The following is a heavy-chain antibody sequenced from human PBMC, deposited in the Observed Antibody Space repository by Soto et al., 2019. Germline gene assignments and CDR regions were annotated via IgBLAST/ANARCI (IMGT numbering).Heavy chain of an antibody. CDR2: IYYGGTT. J-gene: IGHJ6*02. Sequence: EVQLVESGGGLVQPGGSLRISCAASGLTVSTNYMSWVRQAPGKGLEWVSIIYYGGTTYYADSVKGRFTISRDDSKNTLYLQMHSLRAEDTAVYYCPRDYDTSRGDWAYYGIDVWGQGTTVTVSS. V-gene: IGHV3-66*01. D-gene: IGHD3-9*01. CDR3: PRDYDTSRGDWAYYGIDV. CDR1: GLTVSTNY.